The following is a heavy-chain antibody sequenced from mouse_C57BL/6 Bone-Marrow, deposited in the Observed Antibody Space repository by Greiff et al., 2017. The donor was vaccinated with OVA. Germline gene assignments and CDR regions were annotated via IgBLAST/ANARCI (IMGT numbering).Heavy chain of an antibody. CDR3: TRDRGIYYCDY. CDR2: ISSGGDYT. V-gene: IGHV5-9-1*02. Sequence: EVMLVESGEGLVKPGGSLKLSCAASGFTFSSYAMSWVRQTPEKRLEWVAYISSGGDYTYYADTVKGRFTISRDNARNTLYLQMSSLKSEDTAMYYCTRDRGIYYCDYWGQGTTLTVSS. D-gene: IGHD3-1*01. CDR1: GFTFSSYA. J-gene: IGHJ2*01.